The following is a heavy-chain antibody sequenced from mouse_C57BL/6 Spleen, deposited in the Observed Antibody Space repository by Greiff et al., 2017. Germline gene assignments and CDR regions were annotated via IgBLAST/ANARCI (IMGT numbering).Heavy chain of an antibody. CDR3: ARQDDYDLDY. CDR1: GFTFSDYY. D-gene: IGHD2-4*01. CDR2: ISNGGGST. J-gene: IGHJ2*01. Sequence: EVQGVESGGGLVQPGGSLKLSCAASGFTFSDYYMYWVRQTPEKRLEWVAYISNGGGSTYYPDTVKGRFTISRDNAKNTLYLQMSRLKSEDTAMYYCARQDDYDLDYWGQGTTLTVSS. V-gene: IGHV5-12*01.